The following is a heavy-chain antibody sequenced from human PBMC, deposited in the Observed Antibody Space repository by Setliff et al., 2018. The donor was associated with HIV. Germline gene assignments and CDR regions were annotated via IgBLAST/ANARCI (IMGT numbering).Heavy chain of an antibody. V-gene: IGHV4-39*01. Sequence: SETLSLTCTVSGPSVSNTDYYWGWIRLPPGKGLEWIASIHHSGSTWYNPSLKSRVTISADMSKNQFSLKLFSVTAADTAVYYCARPSCGIGGGSIFDSWGQGTVVTVSS. CDR1: GPSVSNTDYY. J-gene: IGHJ4*02. CDR2: IHHSGST. D-gene: IGHD2-21*01. CDR3: ARPSCGIGGGSIFDS.